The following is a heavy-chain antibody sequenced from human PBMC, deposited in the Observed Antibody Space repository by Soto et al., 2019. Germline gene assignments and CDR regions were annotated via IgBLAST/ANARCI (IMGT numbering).Heavy chain of an antibody. V-gene: IGHV4-61*01. Sequence: QVQLQESGPGLVKPSETLSLTCTVSGGSVSSGSYYWSWIRQPPGKGLEWIGYIYYSGSTNYNPSLKSRVTISVDTSKNQFSLKLSSVTAADTAVYYCAREVRVGATTRGYFQHWGQGTLVTVSS. CDR2: IYYSGST. CDR1: GGSVSSGSYY. J-gene: IGHJ1*01. CDR3: AREVRVGATTRGYFQH. D-gene: IGHD1-26*01.